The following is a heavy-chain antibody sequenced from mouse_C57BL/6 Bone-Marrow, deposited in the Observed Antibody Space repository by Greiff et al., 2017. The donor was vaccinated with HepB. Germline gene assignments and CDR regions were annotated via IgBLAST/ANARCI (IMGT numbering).Heavy chain of an antibody. D-gene: IGHD2-1*01. CDR1: GYTFTSYC. J-gene: IGHJ2*01. Sequence: QVQLQQPGAELVKPGASVKMSCKASGYTFTSYCITWVKQRPGQGLEWIGDIYPGSGSTNYNEKFKSKATLTVDTSSSTAYMQLSSLTSEDSAVYYCARKRWYQYYFDYWGQGTTLTVSS. V-gene: IGHV1-55*01. CDR2: IYPGSGST. CDR3: ARKRWYQYYFDY.